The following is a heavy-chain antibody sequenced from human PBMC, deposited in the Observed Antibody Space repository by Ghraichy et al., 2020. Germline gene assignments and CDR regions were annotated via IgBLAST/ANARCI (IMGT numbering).Heavy chain of an antibody. J-gene: IGHJ3*02. V-gene: IGHV5-51*01. CDR1: GYSFTSYW. Sequence: GGSLRLSCKGSGYSFTSYWIGWVRQMPGKGLEWMGIIYPGDSDTRYSPAFQGQVTISADKSISTAYLQWSSLKSSDTAMYYCAREMATAAFDIWGQGTMVTVSS. CDR3: AREMATAAFDI. D-gene: IGHD5-24*01. CDR2: IYPGDSDT.